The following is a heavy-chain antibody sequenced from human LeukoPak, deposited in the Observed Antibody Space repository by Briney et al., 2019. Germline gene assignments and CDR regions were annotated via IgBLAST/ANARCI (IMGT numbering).Heavy chain of an antibody. D-gene: IGHD3-10*01. CDR1: GFTFSSYD. J-gene: IGHJ4*02. V-gene: IGHV3-13*01. CDR2: IGTAGDT. Sequence: GGSLRLSCAASGFTFSSYDMHWVRQATGKGLEWVSAIGTAGDTYYPGSVKGRFTISRENAKNSLYLQMNSLRAGDTAVYYCARAGRGFGEFPYLDYWGQGTLVTVSS. CDR3: ARAGRGFGEFPYLDY.